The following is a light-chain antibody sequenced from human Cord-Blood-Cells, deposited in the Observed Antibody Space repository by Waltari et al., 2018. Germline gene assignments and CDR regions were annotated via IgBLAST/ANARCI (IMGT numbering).Light chain of an antibody. CDR1: SSDVGSSNL. CDR2: EGS. CDR3: CSYAGSSTVV. J-gene: IGLJ2*01. V-gene: IGLV2-23*01. Sequence: QSALTQPPSVSGSPGQSITISCTGTSSDVGSSNLVSWYHQHPGKAPKLMIYEGSKRPSGVSNRFSGSKSGNTASLTISGLQAEDEADYYCCSYAGSSTVVFGGGTKLTVL.